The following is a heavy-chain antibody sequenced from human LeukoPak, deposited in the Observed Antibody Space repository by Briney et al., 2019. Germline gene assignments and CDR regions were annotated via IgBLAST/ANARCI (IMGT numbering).Heavy chain of an antibody. J-gene: IGHJ6*03. CDR1: GYTFTCYY. V-gene: IGHV1-2*02. Sequence: ASVKVSCKASGYTFTCYYMHWVRQAPGQGLEWMGWINPNSGGTNYAQKFQGRVTMTRDTSISTAYMELSRLRSDDTAVYYCARDANSVPYYMDVWGKGTTVTISS. CDR2: INPNSGGT. D-gene: IGHD3-10*01. CDR3: ARDANSVPYYMDV.